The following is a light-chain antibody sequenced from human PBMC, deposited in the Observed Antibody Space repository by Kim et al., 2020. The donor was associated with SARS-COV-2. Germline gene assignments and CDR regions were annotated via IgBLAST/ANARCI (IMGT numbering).Light chain of an antibody. J-gene: IGLJ3*02. CDR1: SSNIGSYNY. V-gene: IGLV2-14*03. Sequence: QSALTQPASVSGSPGQSISISCTGTSSNIGSYNYVSWHQQHPGKAPKLMIYDVNKRPSGISSRFSGSKSGSMASLTISGLQAEDEADYYCSSFTTRSTLVFGGGTKVTVL. CDR3: SSFTTRSTLV. CDR2: DVN.